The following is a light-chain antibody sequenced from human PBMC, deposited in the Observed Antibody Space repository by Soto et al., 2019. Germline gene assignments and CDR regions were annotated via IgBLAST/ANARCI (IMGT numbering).Light chain of an antibody. CDR2: TAS. J-gene: IGKJ4*01. CDR1: QDIDTF. CDR3: QQYYSYPALT. Sequence: AIRMTQSPSSFSASTGDRVTITCRASQDIDTFLAWYQQKPGKAPKLLIYTASNLESGVPSRFSGSGSGTDFTLTIRGLQSEDFATYYCQQYYSYPALTFGGGTKVDIK. V-gene: IGKV1-8*01.